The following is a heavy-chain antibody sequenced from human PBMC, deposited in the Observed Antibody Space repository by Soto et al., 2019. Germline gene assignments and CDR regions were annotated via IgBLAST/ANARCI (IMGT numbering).Heavy chain of an antibody. Sequence: GGSLRLSCAASGFTFSDHWMHWVRQAPGKGLEWVSAITRNSDIYYADSVKGRFTISRDNAQNSVSLQMDSLRAEDTAVYYCAREETAWPLAYGLDVWGQGTTVTVSS. CDR3: AREETAWPLAYGLDV. CDR1: GFTFSDHW. J-gene: IGHJ6*02. D-gene: IGHD2-21*02. CDR2: ITRNSDI. V-gene: IGHV3-21*04.